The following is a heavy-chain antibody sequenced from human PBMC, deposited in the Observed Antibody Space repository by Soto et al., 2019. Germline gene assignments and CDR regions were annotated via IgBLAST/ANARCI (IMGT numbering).Heavy chain of an antibody. Sequence: GASVKVSCKASGGTFSSYAISWVRQAPGQGLEWMGGIIPIFGTANYAQKFQGRVTITADESTSTAYMELSSLRSEDTAVYYCARGHELERLLGWLDPWGQGTLVSVPS. V-gene: IGHV1-69*13. CDR3: ARGHELERLLGWLDP. CDR2: IIPIFGTA. CDR1: GGTFSSYA. J-gene: IGHJ5*02. D-gene: IGHD1-1*01.